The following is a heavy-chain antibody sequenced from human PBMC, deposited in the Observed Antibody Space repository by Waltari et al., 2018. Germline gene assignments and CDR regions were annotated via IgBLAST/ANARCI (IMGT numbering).Heavy chain of an antibody. CDR3: ARDRSGSYHNFDY. CDR2: ISYDGSNK. Sequence: QVQLVESGGGVVQPGRSLRLSCAASGFTFSSYAMHWVRQAPGKGLEWVAVISYDGSNKYYADSVKGRFTISRDNSKNTLYLQMNSLRSDDTAVYYCARDRSGSYHNFDYWGQGTLVTVSS. CDR1: GFTFSSYA. V-gene: IGHV3-30-3*01. J-gene: IGHJ4*02. D-gene: IGHD1-26*01.